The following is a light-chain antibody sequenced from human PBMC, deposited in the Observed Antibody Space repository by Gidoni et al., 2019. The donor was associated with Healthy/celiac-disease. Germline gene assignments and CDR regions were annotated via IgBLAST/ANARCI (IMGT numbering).Light chain of an antibody. CDR1: QSVSSN. V-gene: IGKV3-15*01. Sequence: EIVMPPSPATLPVSPGERATLSCRASQSVSSNLAWYQQKPGQAPRLLIYGATTRATGIPARFSGSGSGTEFTLTISSLQSEDFADYYWQQYNNWPRTFGQGTKVEIK. CDR3: QQYNNWPRT. CDR2: GAT. J-gene: IGKJ1*01.